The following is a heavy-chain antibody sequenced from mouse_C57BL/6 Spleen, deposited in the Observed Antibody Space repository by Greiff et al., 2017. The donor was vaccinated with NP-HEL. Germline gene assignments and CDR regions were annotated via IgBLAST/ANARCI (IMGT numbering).Heavy chain of an antibody. J-gene: IGHJ2*01. D-gene: IGHD3-2*02. CDR1: GYTFTSYW. CDR3: ARSASSGYRFDY. CDR2: IDPSDSYT. V-gene: IGHV1-69*01. Sequence: VQLQQPGAELVMPGASVKLSCKASGYTFTSYWMHWVKQRPGQGLEWIGEIDPSDSYTNYNQKFKGKSTLTVDKSSSTAYMQLSSLTSEDSAVYYCARSASSGYRFDYWGQGTTLTVSS.